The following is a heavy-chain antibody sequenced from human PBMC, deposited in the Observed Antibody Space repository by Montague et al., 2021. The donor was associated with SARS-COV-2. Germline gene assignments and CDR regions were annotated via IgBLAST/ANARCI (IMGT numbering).Heavy chain of an antibody. V-gene: IGHV4-59*08. CDR2: VYFSGTA. CDR3: ARRHSSGWSFNY. D-gene: IGHD6-19*01. J-gene: IGHJ4*02. CDR1: AGSINNHY. Sequence: SETLSLTCTVSAGSINNHYWSWIRQTPGKELEWIAYVYFSGTASYNPSLKSRVTISVDTSRNQFSLQLTSVTAADTAVYYCARRHSSGWSFNYWAQGTQVPVSS.